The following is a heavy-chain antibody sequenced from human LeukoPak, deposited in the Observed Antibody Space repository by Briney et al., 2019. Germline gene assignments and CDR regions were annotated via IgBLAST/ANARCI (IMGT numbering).Heavy chain of an antibody. J-gene: IGHJ5*02. CDR2: ISWNSGSI. CDR3: VKDAGSSWAYNWFDP. D-gene: IGHD6-13*01. Sequence: GGSLRLSCAASGFTFDDYAMHWVRQAPGKGLEWVSGISWNSGSIGYADSVKGRFTISRDNAKDSLYLQMNSLRAEDMALYYCVKDAGSSWAYNWFDPWGQGTLVIVSS. CDR1: GFTFDDYA. V-gene: IGHV3-9*03.